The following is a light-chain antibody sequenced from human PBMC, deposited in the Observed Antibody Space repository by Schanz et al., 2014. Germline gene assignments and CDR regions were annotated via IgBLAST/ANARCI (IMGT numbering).Light chain of an antibody. J-gene: IGKJ4*01. CDR2: AAS. CDR3: QQYGLSPL. V-gene: IGKV1-9*01. Sequence: DIQMTQSPSSLSASVGDRVTITCQASQGISSYLAWYQQKPGKAPKRLIYAASSLQSGVPSRFSGSGSGTDFTLTISRLEPEDFAVYYCQQYGLSPLFGGGTKVEIK. CDR1: QGISSY.